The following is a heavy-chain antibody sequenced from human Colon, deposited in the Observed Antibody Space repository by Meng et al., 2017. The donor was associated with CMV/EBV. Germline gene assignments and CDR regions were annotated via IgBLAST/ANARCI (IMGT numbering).Heavy chain of an antibody. CDR3: ARDLGAANWFDP. D-gene: IGHD2-15*01. CDR2: IFYSGST. Sequence: CTVAGGSTSSGNYCWGWIRQPPGKGLEWIGSIFYSGSTYYNPSLKSRVTISLDTSKNQFSLKLSSVTAADTAVYYCARDLGAANWFDPWGQGTLVTVSS. V-gene: IGHV4-39*07. CDR1: GGSTSSGNYC. J-gene: IGHJ5*02.